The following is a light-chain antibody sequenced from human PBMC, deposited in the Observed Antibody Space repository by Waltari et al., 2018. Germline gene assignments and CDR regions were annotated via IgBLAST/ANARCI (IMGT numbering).Light chain of an antibody. CDR3: ERYNSYPIT. Sequence: DIQMTQSPSTLSASVADRVTITCRASQRIGSWLAWYQQKPGKAPKLLIYEATSVESGVPSRFSASGSGTEFTLTISSLQPDEFATYYCERYNSYPITFGPGTKVDI. V-gene: IGKV1-5*03. CDR2: EAT. J-gene: IGKJ3*01. CDR1: QRIGSW.